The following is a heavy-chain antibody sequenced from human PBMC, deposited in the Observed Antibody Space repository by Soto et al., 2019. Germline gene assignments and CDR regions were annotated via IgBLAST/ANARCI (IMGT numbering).Heavy chain of an antibody. CDR2: ISSSSSTI. V-gene: IGHV3-48*01. CDR1: GFTFSSYS. J-gene: IGHJ4*02. D-gene: IGHD3-22*01. Sequence: EVQLVESGGGLVQPGGSLRLSCAASGFTFSSYSMNWVRQAPGKGLEWVSYISSSSSTIYYADSVKGRFTISRDNAKNSLYLQMNSPRAEDTAVYYCARGAYYDSSGLSYWGQGTLVTVSS. CDR3: ARGAYYDSSGLSY.